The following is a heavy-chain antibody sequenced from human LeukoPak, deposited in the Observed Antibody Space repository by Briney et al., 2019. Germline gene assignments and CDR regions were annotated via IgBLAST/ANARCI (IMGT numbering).Heavy chain of an antibody. CDR1: GFTFSSYD. V-gene: IGHV3-13*01. CDR2: IGTAGEI. CDR3: ARAYGDYAWYFDL. Sequence: GGSLRLSCAASGFTFSSYDIHWVRQATGKGLEWVSGIGTAGEIYYPGSVKGRFTISRENAKNSLYLQMNSLRAGDTAVYYCARAYGDYAWYFDLWGRGTLVTVSS. J-gene: IGHJ2*01. D-gene: IGHD4-17*01.